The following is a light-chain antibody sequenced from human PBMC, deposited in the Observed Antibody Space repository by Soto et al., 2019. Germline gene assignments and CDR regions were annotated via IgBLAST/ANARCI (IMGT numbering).Light chain of an antibody. Sequence: EIVMTQSPATLSVSPGERATLSCRASQSVNINLAWYRQKPGQAPRLLISDASTRATGVPARFSGSGFGTEFTLTISSLQSEDSGIYYCQQYNFWPPLTFGGGTKVEIK. CDR1: QSVNIN. CDR2: DAS. V-gene: IGKV3-15*01. CDR3: QQYNFWPPLT. J-gene: IGKJ4*01.